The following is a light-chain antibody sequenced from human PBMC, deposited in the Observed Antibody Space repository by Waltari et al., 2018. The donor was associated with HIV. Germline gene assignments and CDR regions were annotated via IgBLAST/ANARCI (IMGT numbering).Light chain of an antibody. Sequence: SYELTQPPSVSVSQAQTARITCSGDALQKQYASWYQQKPGQAPVLVIYKDSERPSGIPERFSGSSSGTTVTLTISGVQAEDEADYYCQAADSSGTYKGNWVFGGGTKLTVL. CDR1: ALQKQY. J-gene: IGLJ3*02. CDR2: KDS. CDR3: QAADSSGTYKGNWV. V-gene: IGLV3-25*03.